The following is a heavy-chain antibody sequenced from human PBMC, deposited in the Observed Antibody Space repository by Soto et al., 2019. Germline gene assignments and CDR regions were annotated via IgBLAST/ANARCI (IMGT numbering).Heavy chain of an antibody. D-gene: IGHD3-22*01. Sequence: GGSLRLSCAASGFTFSSDAMSWVRQAPGKGLEWVSAISGSGGSTYYADSVKGRFTISRDNSKNTLYLQMNSLRAEDTAVYYCANPRWIYYQRSGYYIYSGQGTLVTVSS. V-gene: IGHV3-23*01. CDR3: ANPRWIYYQRSGYYIY. CDR2: ISGSGGST. CDR1: GFTFSSDA. J-gene: IGHJ4*02.